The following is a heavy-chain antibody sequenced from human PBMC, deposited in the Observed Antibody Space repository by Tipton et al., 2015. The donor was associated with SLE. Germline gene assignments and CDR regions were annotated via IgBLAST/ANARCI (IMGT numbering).Heavy chain of an antibody. V-gene: IGHV4-59*11. D-gene: IGHD2-8*01. J-gene: IGHJ4*02. CDR2: IYYSGYT. CDR3: ARGSGVGDY. Sequence: TLSLTCTVSGGSISSHYWSWIRQPPGKGLEWIGYIYYSGYTSYNPSLKSRVTISVDTSKNQFSLKLSSVTAADTAVYYCARGSGVGDYWGQGTPVTVSS. CDR1: GGSISSHY.